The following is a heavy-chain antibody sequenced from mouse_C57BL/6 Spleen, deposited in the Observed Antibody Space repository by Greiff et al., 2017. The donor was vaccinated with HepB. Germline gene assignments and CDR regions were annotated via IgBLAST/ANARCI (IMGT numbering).Heavy chain of an antibody. CDR3: ARAGYDYDGYFDV. J-gene: IGHJ1*03. CDR1: GYTFTDYY. V-gene: IGHV1-76*01. CDR2: IYPGSGNT. D-gene: IGHD2-4*01. Sequence: VMLVESGAELVRPGASVKLSCKASGYTFTDYYINWVKQRPGQGLEWIARIYPGSGNTYYNEKFKGKATLTAEKSSSTAYMQLSSLTSEDSAVYFCARAGYDYDGYFDVWGTGTTVTVSS.